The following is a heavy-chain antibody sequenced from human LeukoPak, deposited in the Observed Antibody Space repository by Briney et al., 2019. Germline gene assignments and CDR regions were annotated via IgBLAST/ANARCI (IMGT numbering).Heavy chain of an antibody. CDR3: ARASYCSSTSCQVDY. V-gene: IGHV4-61*08. Sequence: SETLSLTCTVSGGSISSGGYYWSWIRQHPGKGLEWIGFIYYSGSTSYNPSLKSRVTMSVDTSKNQFSLRLSSVTAADTAVYYCARASYCSSTSCQVDYWGQGTLVTVSS. CDR2: IYYSGST. CDR1: GGSISSGGYY. J-gene: IGHJ4*02. D-gene: IGHD2-2*01.